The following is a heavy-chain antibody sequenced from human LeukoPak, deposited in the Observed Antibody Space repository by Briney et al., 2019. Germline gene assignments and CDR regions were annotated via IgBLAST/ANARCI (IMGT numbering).Heavy chain of an antibody. D-gene: IGHD6-13*01. Sequence: PSETLSLTCTVSGGSISSYYWSWIRQPPGKGLEWIGYIYYSGSTNYNPSLKSRVTISVDTSKNQFSLKLSSVTAADTAVYYCARDRAAASYWGQGTLVTVSS. CDR3: ARDRAAASY. J-gene: IGHJ4*02. CDR2: IYYSGST. CDR1: GGSISSYY. V-gene: IGHV4-59*01.